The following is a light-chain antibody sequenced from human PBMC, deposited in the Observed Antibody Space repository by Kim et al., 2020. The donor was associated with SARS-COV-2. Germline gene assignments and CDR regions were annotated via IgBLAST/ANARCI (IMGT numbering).Light chain of an antibody. J-gene: IGKJ2*01. V-gene: IGKV3-20*01. CDR2: DTS. Sequence: LSPGERATLSDSDSQSISNNYLAWYQQKPGQAPRHLIYDTSSSVTGIPDRFKGSGARTDFNLTISRLEPEDFAVFHCQQYGSSPHSFGQGTKLEIK. CDR3: QQYGSSPHS. CDR1: QSISNNY.